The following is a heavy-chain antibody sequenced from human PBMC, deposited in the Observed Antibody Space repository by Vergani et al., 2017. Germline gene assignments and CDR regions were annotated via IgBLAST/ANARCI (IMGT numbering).Heavy chain of an antibody. V-gene: IGHV4-61*02. J-gene: IGHJ1*01. CDR1: GASVSRGTYY. CDR3: TRHGRSGWAGYFQH. CDR2: MYTSGHT. Sequence: QVQLQESGPGLLKPSQTLSLTCTVSGASVSRGTYYWTWIRQPAGKKLEWIVRMYTSGHTIYNPSLESRVTMSVDTSKNQFSLQLSSVTAADTAVYYCTRHGRSGWAGYFQHWGQGTLVTASS. D-gene: IGHD6-19*01.